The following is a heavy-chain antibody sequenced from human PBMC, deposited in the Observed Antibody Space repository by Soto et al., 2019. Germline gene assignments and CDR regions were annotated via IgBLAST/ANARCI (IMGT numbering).Heavy chain of an antibody. J-gene: IGHJ3*01. D-gene: IGHD2-2*02. CDR2: IYYSGST. CDR1: GGSISSGGYY. Sequence: SETLSLTCTVSGGSISSGGYYWSWIRQHPGKGLEWIGYIYYSGSTYYNPSLKSRVTISVDTSKNQFSLKLISVTAAYTAVYYCGSLVVPAAIGSWGQGTMVTVSS. CDR3: GSLVVPAAIGS. V-gene: IGHV4-31*03.